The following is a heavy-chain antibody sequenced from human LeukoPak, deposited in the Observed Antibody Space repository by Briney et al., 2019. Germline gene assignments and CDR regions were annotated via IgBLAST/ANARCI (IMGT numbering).Heavy chain of an antibody. D-gene: IGHD6-13*01. CDR3: AREEQQLVNYYYMDV. CDR1: GGTFSSYA. Sequence: GASVKVSCKASGGTFSSYAISWVRQAPGQGLEWMGWINPNSGGTNYAQKFQGRVTMTRDTSISTAYMELSRLRSDDTAVYYCAREEQQLVNYYYMDVWGKGTTVTISS. V-gene: IGHV1-2*02. J-gene: IGHJ6*03. CDR2: INPNSGGT.